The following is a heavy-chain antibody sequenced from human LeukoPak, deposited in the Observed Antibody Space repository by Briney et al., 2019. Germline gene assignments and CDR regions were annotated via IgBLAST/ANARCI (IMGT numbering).Heavy chain of an antibody. CDR1: GGSISSDY. CDR3: ARQYSDILTGYHRGELYWYFDL. V-gene: IGHV4-59*08. J-gene: IGHJ2*01. CDR2: IYYSGGT. D-gene: IGHD3-9*01. Sequence: SETLSLTCTVSGGSISSDYWSWIRQPPGKGLEWVGYIYYSGGTNYNPSLKSRVTISVDTSKNQFSLKLSSVTAADTAVYYCARQYSDILTGYHRGELYWYFDLWGRGTLVTVSS.